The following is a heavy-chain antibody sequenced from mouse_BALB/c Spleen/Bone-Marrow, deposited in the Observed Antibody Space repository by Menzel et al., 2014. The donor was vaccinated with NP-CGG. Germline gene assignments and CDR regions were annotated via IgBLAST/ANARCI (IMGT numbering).Heavy chain of an antibody. V-gene: IGHV3-8*02. D-gene: IGHD1-2*01. Sequence: EVQLVESGPSLVKPSQTLSLTCSVSGDSITSGYWDWIRKFPGNKLEYMGYISYSGSTYYNPSLKSRISITRDTSKNHYYLQLNSVTAEDSATYYCATYDGYYFDYWGQGTTLTVSS. J-gene: IGHJ2*01. CDR1: GDSITSGY. CDR2: ISYSGST. CDR3: ATYDGYYFDY.